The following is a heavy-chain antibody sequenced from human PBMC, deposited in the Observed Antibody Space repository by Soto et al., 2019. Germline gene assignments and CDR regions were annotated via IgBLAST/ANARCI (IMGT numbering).Heavy chain of an antibody. CDR1: GYTFTGYY. CDR3: AKAINYDILTGLDY. CDR2: INPNSGGT. V-gene: IGHV1-2*02. D-gene: IGHD3-9*01. J-gene: IGHJ4*02. Sequence: GSVKVSCKASGYTFTGYYMHWVRQAPGQGLEWMGWINPNSGGTNYAQKFQGRVTMTRDTSISTAYMGLSSLRTEHTAMYYCAKAINYDILTGLDYWGQGTLVTVSS.